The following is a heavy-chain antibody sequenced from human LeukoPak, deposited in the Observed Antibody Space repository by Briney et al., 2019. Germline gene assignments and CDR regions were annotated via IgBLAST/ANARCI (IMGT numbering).Heavy chain of an antibody. CDR1: GGSISSSNW. V-gene: IGHV4-4*02. CDR3: ARLYGDYVSLDY. CDR2: IYHSGST. J-gene: IGHJ4*02. Sequence: KPSETLSLTCAVSGGSISSSNWWSWVRQPPGKGLEWIGEIYHSGSTNYNPSHKSRVTISVDKSKNQFSLKLSSVTAADTAVYYCARLYGDYVSLDYWGQGTLVTVSS. D-gene: IGHD4-17*01.